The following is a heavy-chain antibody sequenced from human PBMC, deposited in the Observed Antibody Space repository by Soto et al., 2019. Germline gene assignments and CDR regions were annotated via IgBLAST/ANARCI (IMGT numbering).Heavy chain of an antibody. J-gene: IGHJ4*02. CDR1: GFSLSTSGVG. D-gene: IGHD5-18*01. V-gene: IGHV2-5*02. CDR2: IYWDEDK. Sequence: QITLKESGPTLVKPTQTLTLTCTFSGFSLSTSGVGVGWIRQPPGKALEWLALIYWDEDKRYSPSLKSRLTTTKXXSXNXXGLTMDHMDPVDTATYYRAHEPGDTALAETFYFDYWGQGTLVTVSS. CDR3: AHEPGDTALAETFYFDY.